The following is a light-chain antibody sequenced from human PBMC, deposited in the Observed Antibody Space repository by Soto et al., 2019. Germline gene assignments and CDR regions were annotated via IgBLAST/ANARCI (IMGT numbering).Light chain of an antibody. J-gene: IGLJ1*01. CDR1: SSDVGSYKF. CDR3: CSYAGSSTYV. CDR2: EDN. V-gene: IGLV2-23*01. Sequence: QSALTQPASVSGSLGQSITISCSGTSSDVGSYKFVAWYQQHPEKAPKVMIYEDNKRSTGVSNRFSGSKSGNTASLTISGLQAEDEADYYCCSYAGSSTYVFGSGTKVTV.